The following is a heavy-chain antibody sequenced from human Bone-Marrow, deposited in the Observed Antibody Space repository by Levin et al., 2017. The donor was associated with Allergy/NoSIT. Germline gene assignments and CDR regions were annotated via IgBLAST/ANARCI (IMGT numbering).Heavy chain of an antibody. Sequence: GGSLRLSCAASGFTFDDYTMHWVRQAPGKGLEWVSLISWDGSTTYYADSVKGRFTVSRDNSKNSLYLEMNSLRTEDTALYYCAKALMRFLDWLSFDYYGQGTLFAVSS. CDR3: AKALMRFLDWLSFDY. D-gene: IGHD3/OR15-3a*01. J-gene: IGHJ4*02. CDR1: GFTFDDYT. V-gene: IGHV3-43*01. CDR2: ISWDGSTT.